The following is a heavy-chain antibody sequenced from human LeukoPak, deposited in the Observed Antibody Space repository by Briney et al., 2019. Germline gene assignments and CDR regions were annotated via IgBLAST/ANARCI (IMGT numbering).Heavy chain of an antibody. J-gene: IGHJ5*02. Sequence: SETLSLTCTVSGGSISSYYWSWIRQPAGKGLEWIGRIYTTGSTNYNPSLKSRVTMSVDTSKNQFSLRLTSVTAADTAVYYCARLGSYRGTPRNWFDPRGQGTLVTVSS. CDR3: ARLGSYRGTPRNWFDP. CDR2: IYTTGST. D-gene: IGHD3-16*02. CDR1: GGSISSYY. V-gene: IGHV4-4*07.